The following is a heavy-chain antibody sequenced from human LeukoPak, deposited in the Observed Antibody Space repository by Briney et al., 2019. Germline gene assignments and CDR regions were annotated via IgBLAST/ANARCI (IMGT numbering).Heavy chain of an antibody. CDR1: GFTFSNYA. CDR2: ISGSGGST. D-gene: IGHD5-18*01. CDR3: AKGDTGMVRRYYFDY. Sequence: GGSLRLSCAASGFTFSNYAMSWVRQAPGKGLGWVSVISGSGGSTYYADSVKGQFTIFRDNSKNTVYLQMNSLRADDTAVYYCAKGDTGMVRRYYFDYWGQGTLVTVSS. V-gene: IGHV3-23*01. J-gene: IGHJ4*02.